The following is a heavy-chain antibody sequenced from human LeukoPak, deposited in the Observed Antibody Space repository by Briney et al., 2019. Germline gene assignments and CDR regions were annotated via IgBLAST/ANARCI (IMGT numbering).Heavy chain of an antibody. D-gene: IGHD5-18*01. Sequence: SETLSLTCAVYGGSFSGYYWSWIRQPPGKGLEWVGEINHSGSTNYNPSLKSRVTISVDTSKNQYSLRLSSVTAANTGVYYTARAPRVYRYGYIVDAYFDYWGQGTLVTVSS. J-gene: IGHJ4*02. CDR3: ARAPRVYRYGYIVDAYFDY. CDR2: INHSGST. V-gene: IGHV4-34*01. CDR1: GGSFSGYY.